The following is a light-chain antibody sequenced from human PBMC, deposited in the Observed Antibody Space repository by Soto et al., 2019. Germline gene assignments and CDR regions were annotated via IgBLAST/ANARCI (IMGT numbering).Light chain of an antibody. J-gene: IGKJ2*01. V-gene: IGKV3-11*01. CDR3: QHRSNWPPMYT. CDR1: QSVGGF. CDR2: DTS. Sequence: EIVLTQSPATLSLSPGERATLSCRASQSVGGFLAWYQQKSGQAPRLLIYDTSKRATGIPARFSGSGSGTDFTLTISSLEPEDFAIYHCQHRSNWPPMYTFGQGTKLGIK.